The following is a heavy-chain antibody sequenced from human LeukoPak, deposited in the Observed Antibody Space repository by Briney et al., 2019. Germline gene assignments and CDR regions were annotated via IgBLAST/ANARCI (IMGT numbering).Heavy chain of an antibody. CDR3: ARGAALFGGSYYVSYFDY. Sequence: PSETLSLTCTVSGGSISSYYWSWIRQPPGKGLEWIGYIYYSGSTNYNPSLKSRVTISVDTSKNQFSLKLSSVTAADTAVYYCARGAALFGGSYYVSYFDYWGQGTLVTVSS. V-gene: IGHV4-59*01. CDR1: GGSISSYY. CDR2: IYYSGST. J-gene: IGHJ4*02. D-gene: IGHD1-26*01.